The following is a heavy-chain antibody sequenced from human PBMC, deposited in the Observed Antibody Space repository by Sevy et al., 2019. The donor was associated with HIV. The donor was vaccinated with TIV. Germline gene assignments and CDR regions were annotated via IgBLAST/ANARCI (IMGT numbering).Heavy chain of an antibody. D-gene: IGHD2-2*03. Sequence: ASVKVSCKASGYTFTNYDINWVRQATGQGLEWMGWMNPNSGNTGYAQTFQGRVTMTRNTSISTAYVELSSLRSEDTAVYYCARGTVLLGIVVVPAARGWFDPWGQGTLVTVSS. J-gene: IGHJ5*02. CDR2: MNPNSGNT. CDR3: ARGTVLLGIVVVPAARGWFDP. CDR1: GYTFTNYD. V-gene: IGHV1-8*01.